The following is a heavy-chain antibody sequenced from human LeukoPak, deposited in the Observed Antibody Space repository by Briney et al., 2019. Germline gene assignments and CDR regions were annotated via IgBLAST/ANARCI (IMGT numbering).Heavy chain of an antibody. CDR1: GLTFSSYW. D-gene: IGHD3-10*01. CDR2: INSDGSST. CDR3: ARKTRSGSYFDY. J-gene: IGHJ4*02. V-gene: IGHV3-74*01. Sequence: PGGSLRLSCAASGLTFSSYWMYWVRQAPGKGLVWVSRINSDGSSTSYADSVKGRFTISRDNAKSTLYLQMNSLRAEDTAVYYCARKTRSGSYFDYWGQGTLVTVSS.